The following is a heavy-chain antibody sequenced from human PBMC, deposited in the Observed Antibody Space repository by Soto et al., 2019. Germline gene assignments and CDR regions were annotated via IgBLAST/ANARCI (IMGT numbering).Heavy chain of an antibody. CDR1: GFIVGGNY. Sequence: EVQLVESGGGLVQPAGSLRLSCAASGFIVGGNYMYWVRQAPGKGLEWVSVIDSAGSTHYADSVKGRLTISRDGSKTTVYPQMTSLGADDTAVSYCATFGRGDAYGGGLGDFEHWGQGTLVSVPS. D-gene: IGHD5-18*01. CDR2: IDSAGST. CDR3: ATFGRGDAYGGGLGDFEH. J-gene: IGHJ1*01. V-gene: IGHV3-53*01.